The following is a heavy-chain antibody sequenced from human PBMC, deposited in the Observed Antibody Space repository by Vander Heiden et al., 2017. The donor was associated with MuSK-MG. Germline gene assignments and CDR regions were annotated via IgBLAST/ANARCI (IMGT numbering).Heavy chain of an antibody. CDR2: IYYSGST. J-gene: IGHJ5*02. V-gene: IGHV4-39*01. Sequence: QLQLQESGPGLVKPSETLSLTCTVPGGSISSSSYDWGWIRQPPGKGLEWIGSIYYSGSTYYNPSLKSRVTISVDTSKNQFSLKLSSVTAADTAVYYCARQRRFYYDSSGYMWFDPWGQGTLVTVSS. CDR1: GGSISSSSYD. CDR3: ARQRRFYYDSSGYMWFDP. D-gene: IGHD3-22*01.